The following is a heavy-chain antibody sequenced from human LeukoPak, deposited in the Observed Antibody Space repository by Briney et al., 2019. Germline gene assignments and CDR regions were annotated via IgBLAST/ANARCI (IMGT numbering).Heavy chain of an antibody. CDR2: ISSRGSTI. CDR3: ARVRDIVVVPAAIAQRDFDY. CDR1: GFTYNNAC. Sequence: GGPRSLSCAASGFTYNNACMRGVPRARGRGRVGGTYISSRGSTIYYAYSVKGRFTISRDNAKNSLYLQMNSLRAEDTAVYYCARVRDIVVVPAAIAQRDFDYWGQGTLVTVSS. V-gene: IGHV3-11*04. J-gene: IGHJ4*02. D-gene: IGHD2-2*01.